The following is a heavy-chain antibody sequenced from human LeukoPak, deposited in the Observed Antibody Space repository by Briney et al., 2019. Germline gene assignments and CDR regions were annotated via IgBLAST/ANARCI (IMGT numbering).Heavy chain of an antibody. V-gene: IGHV3-30*02. J-gene: IGHJ3*02. CDR3: ARHYMTTVTKGAFDI. D-gene: IGHD4-17*01. Sequence: PGGSLRLSCAASGFTFSSYGMHWVRQAPGKGLEWVAFIRYDGSNKYYADSVKGRFTISRDNSKNTLYLQMNSLRAEDTAVYYCARHYMTTVTKGAFDIWGQGRMVTVSS. CDR1: GFTFSSYG. CDR2: IRYDGSNK.